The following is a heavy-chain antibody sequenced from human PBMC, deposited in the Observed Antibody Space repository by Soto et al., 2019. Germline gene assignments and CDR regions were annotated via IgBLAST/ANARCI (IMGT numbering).Heavy chain of an antibody. CDR2: VYYSGTT. V-gene: IGHV4-39*01. D-gene: IGHD2-2*01. J-gene: IGHJ4*02. Sequence: QLQLQESGPGLVKPSETLSLTCTVSGGSISSSSYYWAWVRQPPGKGLEWIGSVYYSGTTYYNPPLKSRVTISADTSKNQFSLKLSSVTAADTAVFYCARLIHCKTTSCYFDYWGQGTLVTVSS. CDR1: GGSISSSSYY. CDR3: ARLIHCKTTSCYFDY.